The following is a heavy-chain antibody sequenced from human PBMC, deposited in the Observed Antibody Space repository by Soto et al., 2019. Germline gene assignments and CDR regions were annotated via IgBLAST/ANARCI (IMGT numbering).Heavy chain of an antibody. CDR2: IIPIFDTA. CDR3: ARDFRDGLWTHVYYYYYGMAV. Sequence: SVKVSCKASGGTFSSYAISWVRQAPGQGLEWMGGIIPIFDTANYAQKFQGRVTITADESTSTAYMELSSLRSEDTAVYYCARDFRDGLWTHVYYYYYGMAVWGQWYTVTLYS. J-gene: IGHJ6*02. D-gene: IGHD1-1*01. CDR1: GGTFSSYA. V-gene: IGHV1-69*13.